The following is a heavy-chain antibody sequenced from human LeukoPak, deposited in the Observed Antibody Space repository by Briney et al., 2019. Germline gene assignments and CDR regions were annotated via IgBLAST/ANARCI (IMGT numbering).Heavy chain of an antibody. D-gene: IGHD6-6*01. CDR1: GFTLSSYA. CDR2: ISYDGSNK. CDR3: ARDVDSSSAQFDY. V-gene: IGHV3-30-3*01. Sequence: GGSLRLSCAASGFTLSSYAMHWVRQAPGKGLEWVAVISYDGSNKYYADSVKGRFTISRDNSKNTLYLQMNSLRAEDTAVYYCARDVDSSSAQFDYWGQGTLVTVSS. J-gene: IGHJ4*02.